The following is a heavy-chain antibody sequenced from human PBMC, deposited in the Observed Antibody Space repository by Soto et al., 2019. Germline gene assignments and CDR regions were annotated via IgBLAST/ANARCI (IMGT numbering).Heavy chain of an antibody. Sequence: ASETLSLTCTVSGGSISSSSYYWGWIRQPPGKGLEWIGSIYYSGSTYYNPSLKSRVTISVDTSKNQFSLKLSSVTAADTAVYYCARLDYDFWSGYYRVNNWFDPWGQGTLVTVSS. J-gene: IGHJ5*02. CDR1: GGSISSSSYY. CDR3: ARLDYDFWSGYYRVNNWFDP. D-gene: IGHD3-3*01. V-gene: IGHV4-39*01. CDR2: IYYSGST.